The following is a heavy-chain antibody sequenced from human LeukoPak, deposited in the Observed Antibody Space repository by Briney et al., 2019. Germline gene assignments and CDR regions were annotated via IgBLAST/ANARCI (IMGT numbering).Heavy chain of an antibody. V-gene: IGHV4-30-4*08. D-gene: IGHD2-15*01. J-gene: IGHJ5*02. CDR2: IYYSGSV. Sequence: SQTLSLTCSVSGGSISSGDYYWGWIRQSPEKGLEWFVFIYYSGSVFYNPSLKSRLPISVGSSVNQFSLTLTSVTAADTAVYYCARGGRFCAAGSCYANWFAPGGQGTLVTVSS. CDR3: ARGGRFCAAGSCYANWFAP. CDR1: GGSISSGDYY.